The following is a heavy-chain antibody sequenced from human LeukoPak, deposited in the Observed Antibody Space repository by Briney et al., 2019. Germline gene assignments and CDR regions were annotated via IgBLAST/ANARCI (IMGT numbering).Heavy chain of an antibody. V-gene: IGHV3-11*01. J-gene: IGHJ6*02. Sequence: TGGSLRLSCAASGFTFSDYYMSWIRQAPGKGLEWVSYISSSGSTIYYADSVKGRFTISRDNAKNSLYLQMNSLRAEDTAVYYCALTPPLDYGMDVWGQGTLVTVSS. CDR3: ALTPPLDYGMDV. CDR1: GFTFSDYY. CDR2: ISSSGSTI.